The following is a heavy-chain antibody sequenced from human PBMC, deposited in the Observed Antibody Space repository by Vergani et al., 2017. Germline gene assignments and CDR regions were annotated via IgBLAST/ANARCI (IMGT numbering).Heavy chain of an antibody. Sequence: QVQVVQSGAEVKKPGASLKISCRASGLTYISYYLHWVRQAPGQGLEWMGVINPLGGSPTYAPQLQGRVTLTRDTSANTVYMEVSSLRAEDTAVYFCATIRLRSFEDWGQGALVTVSS. D-gene: IGHD4-17*01. J-gene: IGHJ4*02. CDR2: INPLGGSP. CDR1: GLTYISYY. V-gene: IGHV1-46*03. CDR3: ATIRLRSFED.